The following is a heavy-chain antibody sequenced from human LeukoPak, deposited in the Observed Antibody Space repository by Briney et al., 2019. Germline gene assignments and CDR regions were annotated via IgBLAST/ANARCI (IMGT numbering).Heavy chain of an antibody. D-gene: IGHD5-24*01. CDR2: IKQDGSEK. Sequence: QPGGSLRLSCAASGFTFCNYRMIWVRQAPGKGLEWVGNIKQDGSEKRYADSVRGRFSISRDNAQTSLYLQKNALRAEDTVVYYCARAHHRWLQLTWGQGTLVTVSS. V-gene: IGHV3-7*05. CDR3: ARAHHRWLQLT. CDR1: GFTFCNYR. J-gene: IGHJ5*02.